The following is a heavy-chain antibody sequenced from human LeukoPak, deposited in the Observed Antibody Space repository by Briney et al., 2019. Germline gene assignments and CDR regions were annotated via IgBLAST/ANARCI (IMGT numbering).Heavy chain of an antibody. V-gene: IGHV1-69*01. CDR1: GGTFSSYA. Sequence: SVKVSCKASGGTFSSYAISWVRQAPGQGLEWMGGIIPIFGTANYAQKFQGRVTITADESTSTAYMELSSLRSEDTAVYYCARDVLRFLEWLWEYDYWGQGTLVTVSS. J-gene: IGHJ4*02. CDR3: ARDVLRFLEWLWEYDY. D-gene: IGHD3-3*01. CDR2: IIPIFGTA.